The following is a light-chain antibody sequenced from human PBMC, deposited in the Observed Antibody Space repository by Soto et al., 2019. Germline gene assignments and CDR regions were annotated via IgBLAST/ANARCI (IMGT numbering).Light chain of an antibody. CDR3: QQYDNLPSFT. Sequence: DIQMTQSPSSLSASVGDRVTITCQASQDISIYLNWYQQRPRKAPNLLIYDASSLQAGVPSRFSGTGSGTDFTFTISSLQPEDIATYYCQQYDNLPSFTFGPGTKVDIK. J-gene: IGKJ3*01. CDR2: DAS. V-gene: IGKV1-33*01. CDR1: QDISIY.